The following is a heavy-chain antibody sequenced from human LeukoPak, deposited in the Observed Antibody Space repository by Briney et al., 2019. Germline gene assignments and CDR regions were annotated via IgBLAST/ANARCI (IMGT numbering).Heavy chain of an antibody. CDR3: ARDVVSSGYSYYFDY. CDR2: IYHSGST. CDR1: GGSISSSNW. D-gene: IGHD3-22*01. V-gene: IGHV4-4*02. J-gene: IGHJ4*02. Sequence: SETLSLTCAVSGGSISSSNWWSWVRQPPGKGLEWVGEIYHSGSTNYNPSLKSRVTISVDKSKNQFSLKLSSVTAADTAVYYCARDVVSSGYSYYFDYWGQGTLVTVSS.